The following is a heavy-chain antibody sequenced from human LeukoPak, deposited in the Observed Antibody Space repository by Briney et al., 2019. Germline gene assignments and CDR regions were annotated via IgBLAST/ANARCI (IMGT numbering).Heavy chain of an antibody. J-gene: IGHJ4*02. CDR2: IIPIFGTA. Sequence: ASVKVSCKASGGTFSSYAISWVRQAPGQGLEWMGGIIPIFGTANYARKFQGRVTITADESTSTAYMEPSSLRSEDTAAYYCARVTVTQGIDYWGQGTLVTVSS. D-gene: IGHD4-17*01. CDR3: ARVTVTQGIDY. CDR1: GGTFSSYA. V-gene: IGHV1-69*13.